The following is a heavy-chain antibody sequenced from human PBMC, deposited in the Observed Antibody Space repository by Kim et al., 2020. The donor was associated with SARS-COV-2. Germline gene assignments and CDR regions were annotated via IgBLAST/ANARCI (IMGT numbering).Heavy chain of an antibody. Sequence: ASVKVSCKASGYTFTSYGISWVRQAPGQGLEWMGWISAYNGNTNYAQKLQGRVTMTTDTSTSTAYMELRSLRSDDTAVYYCARGSRPPGSYYGLREYFQHWGQGTLVTVSS. CDR2: ISAYNGNT. J-gene: IGHJ1*01. CDR1: GYTFTSYG. D-gene: IGHD1-26*01. V-gene: IGHV1-18*04. CDR3: ARGSRPPGSYYGLREYFQH.